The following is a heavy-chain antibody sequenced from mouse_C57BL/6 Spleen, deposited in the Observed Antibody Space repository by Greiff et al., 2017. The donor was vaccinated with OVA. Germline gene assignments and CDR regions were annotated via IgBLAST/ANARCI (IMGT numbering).Heavy chain of an antibody. CDR2: IDPETGGT. D-gene: IGHD1-1*01. Sequence: VQLQQSGAELVRPGASVTLSCKASGYTFTDYEMHWVKQTPVHGLEWIGAIDPETGGTAYNQKFKGKAILTADKSSSTAYMELRSLTSEDSAVYYCTGDNYYGSSYAFAYWGQGTLVTVSA. J-gene: IGHJ3*01. CDR3: TGDNYYGSSYAFAY. CDR1: GYTFTDYE. V-gene: IGHV1-15*01.